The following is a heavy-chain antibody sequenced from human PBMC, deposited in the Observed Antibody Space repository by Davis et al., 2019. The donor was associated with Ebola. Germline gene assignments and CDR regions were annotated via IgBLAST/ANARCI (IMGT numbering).Heavy chain of an antibody. CDR2: INPSGGST. CDR1: GGTFTSYT. D-gene: IGHD1-14*01. Sequence: ASVKVSCKASGGTFTSYTISWVRQAPGQGLEWMGIINPSGGSTSYAQKFQGRVTMTRDTSTSTVYMELSSLRSEDTAVYYCARALRSLYFDYWGQGTLVTVSS. CDR3: ARALRSLYFDY. J-gene: IGHJ4*02. V-gene: IGHV1-46*01.